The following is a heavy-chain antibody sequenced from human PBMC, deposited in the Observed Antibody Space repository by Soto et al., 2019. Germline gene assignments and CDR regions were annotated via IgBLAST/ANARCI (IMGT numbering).Heavy chain of an antibody. J-gene: IGHJ4*02. V-gene: IGHV4-34*01. CDR1: GGSFRGYY. CDR2: SNHTGST. Sequence: PSETLSLTCAVYGGSFRGYYWTWIRQPPGKGLEWSGESNHTGSTNYNPSRKSRVPISVDPSRNQFSLKLGSVAAADTAVYYCARRKYSSGIFYVGPHFDYWGQGTLVTAPQ. CDR3: ARRKYSSGIFYVGPHFDY. D-gene: IGHD1-26*01.